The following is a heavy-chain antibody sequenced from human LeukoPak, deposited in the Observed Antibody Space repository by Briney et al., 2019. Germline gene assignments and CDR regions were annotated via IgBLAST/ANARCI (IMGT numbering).Heavy chain of an antibody. V-gene: IGHV1-8*03. D-gene: IGHD1-26*01. J-gene: IGHJ4*02. CDR1: GYTFTSYD. CDR3: ARSDVGADGLDY. Sequence: ASVKVSCKASGYTFTSYDINWVRQATGQGLEWMGWMNPNSGNTGYAQKFQGRVTITRNTSISTAYMELSSLRSEDTAVYYCARSDVGADGLDYWGQGTLVTVSS. CDR2: MNPNSGNT.